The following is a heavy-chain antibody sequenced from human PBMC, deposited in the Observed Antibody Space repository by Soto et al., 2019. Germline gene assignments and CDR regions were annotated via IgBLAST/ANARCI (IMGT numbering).Heavy chain of an antibody. J-gene: IGHJ1*01. D-gene: IGHD2-15*01. CDR3: GRVDCSGASCYLLH. CDR2: FSISGGST. V-gene: IGHV3-23*01. CDR1: GFTFSNYA. Sequence: GGSLRLSCATSGFTFSNYAMSWVRQAPGKGLEWVSGFSISGGSTYYADSVKGRFTISRDNSKNTMYLQMSSLRVEDAAVYYCGRVDCSGASCYLLHWGQGTLVIVSS.